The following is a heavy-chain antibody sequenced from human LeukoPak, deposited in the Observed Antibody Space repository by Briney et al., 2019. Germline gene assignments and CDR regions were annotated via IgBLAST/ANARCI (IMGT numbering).Heavy chain of an antibody. V-gene: IGHV1-18*01. Sequence: ASVKVSCKASGYTFTSYGISWVRQAPGQGLEWMGWISAYNGNTNYAQKLQGRVTMTTDTSTSTAYMELRSLRSDDTAVYYCARDPSVEMATPGYDYWGQGTLVTASS. CDR3: ARDPSVEMATPGYDY. CDR2: ISAYNGNT. J-gene: IGHJ4*02. CDR1: GYTFTSYG. D-gene: IGHD5-24*01.